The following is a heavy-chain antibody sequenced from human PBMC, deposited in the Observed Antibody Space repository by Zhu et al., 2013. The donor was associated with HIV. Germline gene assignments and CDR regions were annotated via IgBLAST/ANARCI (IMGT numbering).Heavy chain of an antibody. J-gene: IGHJ4*02. CDR1: GFTFSNYA. D-gene: IGHD6-13*01. V-gene: IGHV3-23*01. Sequence: EVQLLESGGGLVQPGGSLRLSCAASGFTFSNYAMSWVRQAPGKGLEWVSGISGSGGTTHYADSVKGRFTISRDNSKNTLYLQMNSLRAEDTAAYYCAKHMGYTSSQNDYWGQGTLVTVSS. CDR3: AKHMGYTSSQNDY. CDR2: ISGSGGTT.